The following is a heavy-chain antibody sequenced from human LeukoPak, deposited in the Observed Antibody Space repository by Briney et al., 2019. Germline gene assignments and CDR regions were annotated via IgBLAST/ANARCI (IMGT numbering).Heavy chain of an antibody. Sequence: GGSLRLSCAASGFTFSSYAMSWVRQAPGKGLEWVSAISGSGGSTYYADSVKGRFTISRDNSKNTLYLQMNSLRAEDTAVYYCAKDGKYSSGWPGGYWGQGTLVTVSS. CDR3: AKDGKYSSGWPGGY. J-gene: IGHJ4*02. CDR1: GFTFSSYA. V-gene: IGHV3-23*01. D-gene: IGHD6-19*01. CDR2: ISGSGGST.